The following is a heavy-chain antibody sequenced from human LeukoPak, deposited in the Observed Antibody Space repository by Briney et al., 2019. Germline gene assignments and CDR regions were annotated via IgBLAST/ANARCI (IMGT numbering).Heavy chain of an antibody. CDR1: GFTFSSYE. Sequence: GGSLRLSCAASGFTFSSYEMNWVRQAPGKGLEWVSYISSSGSTTYYADSVKGRFTISRDNAKNSLYLQMNSLRAEDTAVYYCARNGAVVVTARYFDYWGQGTLVTVSS. J-gene: IGHJ4*02. CDR2: ISSSGSTT. V-gene: IGHV3-48*03. D-gene: IGHD2-21*02. CDR3: ARNGAVVVTARYFDY.